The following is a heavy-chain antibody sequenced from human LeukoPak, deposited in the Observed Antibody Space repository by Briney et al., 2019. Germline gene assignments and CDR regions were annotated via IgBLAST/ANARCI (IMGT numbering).Heavy chain of an antibody. CDR3: ARRLTQYDCFDP. CDR2: TYYRSTWYN. Sequence: SQTLSLTCAISGDSVSSNSVTWNWIRQSPSRGLEWLGGTYYRSTWYNDYAVSVRGRVTVNPDTSKNQFSLHLNSVTPEDTAVYYCARRLTQYDCFDPWGQGILVTVSS. J-gene: IGHJ5*02. V-gene: IGHV6-1*01. D-gene: IGHD2-2*01. CDR1: GDSVSSNSVT.